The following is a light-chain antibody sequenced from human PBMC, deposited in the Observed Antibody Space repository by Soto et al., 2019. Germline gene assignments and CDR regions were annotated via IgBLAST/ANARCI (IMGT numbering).Light chain of an antibody. CDR1: QSVSSSY. CDR3: QQYGSAPRT. V-gene: IGKV3-20*01. J-gene: IGKJ1*01. Sequence: EIVFTQSPGTLSLSPEAQATLSCTATQSVSSSYLAWYQQKPGQAPRLLIYRASTRATGIPDRFSGSGSGTDFTLTISKVEPEDLAVYYCQQYGSAPRTFGRGTKVDIK. CDR2: RAS.